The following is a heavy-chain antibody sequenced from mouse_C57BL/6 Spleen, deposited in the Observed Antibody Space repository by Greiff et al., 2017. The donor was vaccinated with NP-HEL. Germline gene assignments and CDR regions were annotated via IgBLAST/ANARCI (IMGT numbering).Heavy chain of an antibody. V-gene: IGHV1-82*01. CDR1: GYAFSSSW. J-gene: IGHJ2*01. Sequence: VQLQESGPELVKPGVSVKISCKASGYAFSSSWMNWVKQRPGKGLEWIGRIYPGDGDTNYNGKFKGKATLTADKSSSTAYMQLSSLTSEDSAVYFCARPGYGNYEDFDYWGQGTTLTVSS. D-gene: IGHD2-10*02. CDR2: IYPGDGDT. CDR3: ARPGYGNYEDFDY.